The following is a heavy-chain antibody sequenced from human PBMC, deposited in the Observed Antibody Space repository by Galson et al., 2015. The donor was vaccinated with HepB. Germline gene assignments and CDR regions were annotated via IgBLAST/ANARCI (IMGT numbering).Heavy chain of an antibody. CDR3: ARRRFLAY. CDR2: ISSSSSYI. CDR1: GFTFSSYS. V-gene: IGHV3-21*01. D-gene: IGHD3-3*01. J-gene: IGHJ4*02. Sequence: SLRLSCAASGFTFSSYSMNWVRQAPGKGLEWVSSISSSSSYIYYADSVKGRFTVSRDNAKNSLYLQMNSLRAEDTAAYYCARRRFLAYWGQGTLVTVSS.